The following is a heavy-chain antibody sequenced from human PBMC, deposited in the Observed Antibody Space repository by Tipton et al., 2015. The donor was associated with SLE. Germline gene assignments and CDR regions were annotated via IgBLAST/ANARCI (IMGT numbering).Heavy chain of an antibody. CDR3: AKQLEGGYAFHGMDV. V-gene: IGHV3-9*01. Sequence: SLRLSCAASGFDFDDYAMHWVRQTPGKGLEWVSRINWNSGIIAYADSVKGRFTISRDNAKNSLYLQMNSLRAEDTALYYCAKQLEGGYAFHGMDVWGQGTTVTVSS. D-gene: IGHD5-12*01. J-gene: IGHJ6*02. CDR2: INWNSGII. CDR1: GFDFDDYA.